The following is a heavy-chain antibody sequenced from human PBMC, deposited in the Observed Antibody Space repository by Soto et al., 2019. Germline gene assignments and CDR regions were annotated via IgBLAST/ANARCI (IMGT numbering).Heavy chain of an antibody. V-gene: IGHV4-31*03. J-gene: IGHJ4*02. CDR2: IYYSGST. D-gene: IGHD6-19*01. CDR3: ARGLGSGWSRLDY. Sequence: SETLSLTCTVSGGSISSGGYYWSWIRQHPGKGLEWIGYIYYSGSTYYNPSLKSRVTISVDTSKNQFSLKLSSVTAADTAVYYCARGLGSGWSRLDYWGQGTLVTVSS. CDR1: GGSISSGGYY.